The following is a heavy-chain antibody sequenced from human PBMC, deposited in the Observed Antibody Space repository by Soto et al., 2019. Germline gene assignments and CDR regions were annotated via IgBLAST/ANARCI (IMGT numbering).Heavy chain of an antibody. V-gene: IGHV3-30*18. CDR3: AKDQRYYYDSSGCLTL. J-gene: IGHJ4*02. CDR1: GFTFSSYG. CDR2: ISYDGSNK. Sequence: PGGSLRLSCAAPGFTFSSYGMHRVRQAPGKGLEWVAVISYDGSNKYYADSVKGRFTISRDNSKNTLYLQMNSLRAEDTAVYYCAKDQRYYYDSSGCLTLWGQGTLVTVSS. D-gene: IGHD3-22*01.